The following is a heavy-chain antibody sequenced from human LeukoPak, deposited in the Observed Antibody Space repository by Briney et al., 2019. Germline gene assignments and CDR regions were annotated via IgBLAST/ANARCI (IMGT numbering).Heavy chain of an antibody. CDR1: GGSISSYY. CDR2: IYYSGST. Sequence: SETLSLTCTVSGGSISSYYWSWIRQPPGKGLEWIGYIYYSGSTNYNPSLKSRVTISVDTSKNQFSLKLSSVSAADTAVYYCARYSVDRSGWSFDYWGQGTLVTVSS. CDR3: ARYSVDRSGWSFDY. V-gene: IGHV4-59*01. J-gene: IGHJ4*02. D-gene: IGHD6-19*01.